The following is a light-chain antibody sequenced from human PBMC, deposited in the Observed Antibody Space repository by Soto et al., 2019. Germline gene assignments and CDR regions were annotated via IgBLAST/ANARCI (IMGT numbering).Light chain of an antibody. CDR1: QDINNY. CDR3: QQYDNLPALT. Sequence: DIQMTQSPAPLSASVGDRVTITCQASQDINNYLNWFQQKQGKAPKLLIHDASSLETGVPSRFSGSGSGTVFTFTISSLQPEDIATYYCQQYDNLPALTFGGGTKVDIK. CDR2: DAS. V-gene: IGKV1-33*01. J-gene: IGKJ4*01.